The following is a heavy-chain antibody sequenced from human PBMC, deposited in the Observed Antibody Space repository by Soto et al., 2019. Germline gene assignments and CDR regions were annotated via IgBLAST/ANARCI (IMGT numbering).Heavy chain of an antibody. J-gene: IGHJ5*02. D-gene: IGHD3-10*01. CDR1: GYTFTSYY. V-gene: IGHV1-46*01. CDR3: ARAYYGSGSANWFHP. Sequence: ASVKVSCKASGYTFTSYYMHWVRQAPGQGLEWMGIINPSGGSTSYAQKFQGRVTMTRDTSTSTVYMELSSLRSEDTAVHYCARAYYGSGSANWFHPWGQGTLVTVSS. CDR2: INPSGGST.